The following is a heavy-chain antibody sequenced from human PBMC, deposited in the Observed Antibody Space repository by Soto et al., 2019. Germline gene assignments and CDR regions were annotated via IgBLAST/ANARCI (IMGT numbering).Heavy chain of an antibody. J-gene: IGHJ4*02. CDR1: GFTFSSYA. D-gene: IGHD3-16*01. V-gene: IGHV3-23*01. Sequence: PGRSLRLSCAASGFTFSSYAMSWVRQAPGKGLEWVSAISGSAGSTYYADSVKGRFTISRDNSKNTLYLQMNSLRAEDTAVFYCTKDLWPYLPAGGEFDSWGQGTLVTVSS. CDR3: TKDLWPYLPAGGEFDS. CDR2: ISGSAGST.